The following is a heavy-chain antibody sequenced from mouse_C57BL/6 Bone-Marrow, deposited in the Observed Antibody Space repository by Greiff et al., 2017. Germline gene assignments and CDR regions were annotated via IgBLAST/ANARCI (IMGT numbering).Heavy chain of an antibody. J-gene: IGHJ4*01. V-gene: IGHV1-5*01. CDR2: IYPGNSDT. CDR3: SRWGYYGSSQYYYAMDY. CDR1: GYTFTSYW. D-gene: IGHD1-1*01. Sequence: EVHLVESGTVLARPGASVKMSCKTSGYTFTSYWMHWVKQRPGQGLEWIGAIYPGNSDTSYNQKFKGKAKLTAVTSASTAYMELSSLTNEDSAVYYCSRWGYYGSSQYYYAMDYWGQGTSVTVSS.